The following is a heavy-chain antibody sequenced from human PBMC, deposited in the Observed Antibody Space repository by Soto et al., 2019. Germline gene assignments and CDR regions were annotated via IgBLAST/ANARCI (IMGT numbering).Heavy chain of an antibody. Sequence: QVQLVQSGAEVKKPGASVKVSCKASGYTFTGYYMHWVRQAPGQGLEWMGWINPNSGGTNYAQKFQGRVTMTRDTSISTAYMELSRLRSDDTAVYYCARGAGIAVAGPYWYFALWGRGTLVTVSS. CDR3: ARGAGIAVAGPYWYFAL. V-gene: IGHV1-2*02. CDR1: GYTFTGYY. D-gene: IGHD6-19*01. CDR2: INPNSGGT. J-gene: IGHJ2*01.